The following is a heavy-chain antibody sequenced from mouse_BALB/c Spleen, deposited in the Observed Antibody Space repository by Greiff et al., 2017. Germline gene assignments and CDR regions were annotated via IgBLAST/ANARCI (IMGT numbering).Heavy chain of an antibody. V-gene: IGHV2-9*02. CDR3: ARYRYDERVYAMDY. D-gene: IGHD2-14*01. J-gene: IGHJ4*01. CDR2: IWAGGST. CDR1: GFSLTSYG. Sequence: VKLVESGPGLVAPSQSLSITCTVSGFSLTSYGVHWVRQPPGKGLEWLGVIWAGGSTNYNSALMSRLSISKDNSKSQVFLKMNSLQTDDTAMYYCARYRYDERVYAMDYWGQGTSVTVSS.